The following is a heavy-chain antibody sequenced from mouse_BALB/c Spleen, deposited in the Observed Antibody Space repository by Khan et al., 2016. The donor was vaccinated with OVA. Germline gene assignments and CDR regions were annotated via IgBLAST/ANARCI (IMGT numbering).Heavy chain of an antibody. CDR3: ARRFRTAYPLYYYARDY. Sequence: QIQLVQFGPELKKPGETVKISCKASGYSFTNYGMNWVKQAPGKGLKWMGWINTNTGEPSYAEEFKGRFAFSLETSAGTAYLQINNLKNEDTASYFCARRFRTAYPLYYYARDYWGQGTSVTVSS. CDR2: INTNTGEP. V-gene: IGHV9-3*02. J-gene: IGHJ4*01. CDR1: GYSFTNYG. D-gene: IGHD1-2*01.